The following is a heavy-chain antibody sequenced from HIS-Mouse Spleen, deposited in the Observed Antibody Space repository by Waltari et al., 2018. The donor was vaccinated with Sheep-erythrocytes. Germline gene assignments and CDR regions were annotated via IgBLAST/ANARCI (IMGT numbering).Heavy chain of an antibody. J-gene: IGHJ6*02. V-gene: IGHV3-30*04. CDR1: GFTFSSYA. D-gene: IGHD1-7*01. CDR2: ISDDGSNK. CDR3: ASICGTTKDYYYYGMDV. Sequence: QVQLVESGGGVVQPGRSLRLSCAASGFTFSSYAMHWVRQAPGKGLEWVAVISDDGSNKDYADSVKGRFTISRENSKNTLYLQMNSLRAEDTAVYYCASICGTTKDYYYYGMDVWGQGTTVTVSS.